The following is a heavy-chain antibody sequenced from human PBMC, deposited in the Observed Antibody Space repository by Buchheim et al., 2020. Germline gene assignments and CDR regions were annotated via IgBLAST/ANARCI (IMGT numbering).Heavy chain of an antibody. V-gene: IGHV1-2*02. CDR1: GYTFTGYY. Sequence: QVQLVQSGAEVKKPGASVKVSCKASGYTFTGYYMHWVRQAPGQGLEWMGWINPNSGGTNYAQKFQGRVTMTRDPSIRTAYMERSRLRSDDTAVYYCARAIILYSTRGWFDPWGQGAL. D-gene: IGHD6-13*01. CDR2: INPNSGGT. CDR3: ARAIILYSTRGWFDP. J-gene: IGHJ5*02.